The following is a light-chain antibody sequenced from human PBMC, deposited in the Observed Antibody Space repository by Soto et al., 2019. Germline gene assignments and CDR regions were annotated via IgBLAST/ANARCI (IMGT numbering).Light chain of an antibody. J-gene: IGLJ1*01. Sequence: SRMAQRRAASEIPGQRVTFSSSGSSSNIGSNTVNWYQQLPGTAPKLLISTTNQRPSGVPERFSGSKSGTSASLAISGLQSEDEADYYCAAWDDSLNGHVVGTVTKVTVL. CDR2: TTN. CDR1: SSNIGSNT. CDR3: AAWDDSLNGHV. V-gene: IGLV1-44*01.